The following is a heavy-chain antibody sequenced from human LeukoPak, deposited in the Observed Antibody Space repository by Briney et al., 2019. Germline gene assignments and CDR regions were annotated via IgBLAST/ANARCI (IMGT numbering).Heavy chain of an antibody. D-gene: IGHD4-17*01. CDR3: GRDPNGDYVGAFDF. V-gene: IGHV3-23*01. Sequence: GGSLRLSCAAPGFTFSNYAMTWVRLTPGKGLEWVSSIRGSGGGTSYADSVKGRFTMSRDNSKSTLYLQMNSLRAEDTALYYCGRDPNGDYVGAFDFWGQGTLVTVSS. CDR1: GFTFSNYA. J-gene: IGHJ3*01. CDR2: IRGSGGGT.